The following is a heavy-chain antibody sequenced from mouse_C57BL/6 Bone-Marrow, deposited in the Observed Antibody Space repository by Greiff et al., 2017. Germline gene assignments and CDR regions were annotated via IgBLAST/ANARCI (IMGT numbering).Heavy chain of an antibody. CDR3: ARHAKGIYYDYDDLYWYFDV. CDR1: GYTFTEYT. J-gene: IGHJ1*03. D-gene: IGHD2-4*01. V-gene: IGHV1-62-2*01. Sequence: QVQLKQSGAELVKPGASVKLSCKASGYTFTEYTIHWVKQRSGQGLEWIGWFYPGSGSIKYNEKFKDKATLTADKSSSTVYMELSRLTSEDSAVYFCARHAKGIYYDYDDLYWYFDVWGTGTTVTVSS. CDR2: FYPGSGSI.